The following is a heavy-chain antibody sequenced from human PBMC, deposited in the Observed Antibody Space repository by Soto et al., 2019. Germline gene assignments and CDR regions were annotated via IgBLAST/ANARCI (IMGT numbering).Heavy chain of an antibody. CDR3: ATLLTTYP. CDR1: GFTFSSYS. V-gene: IGHV3-21*01. J-gene: IGHJ5*02. D-gene: IGHD4-4*01. CDR2: ISSSSSYT. Sequence: GGSLRLSCAASGFTFSSYSMNWVRQAPGKGLEWVSSISSSSSYTYYADSVKGRFTISRDNAKNSLYLQMNSLRAEDTAVYYCATLLTTYPWGQGTLVTVSS.